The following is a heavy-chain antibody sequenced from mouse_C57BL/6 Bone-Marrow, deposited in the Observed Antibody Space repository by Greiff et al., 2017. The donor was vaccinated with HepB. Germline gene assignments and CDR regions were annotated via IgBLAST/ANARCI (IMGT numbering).Heavy chain of an antibody. CDR1: GFTFSDFY. Sequence: EVQLVESGGGLVQSGRSLRLSCATSGFTFSDFYMEWVRQAPGKGLEWIAASRNKANDYTTEYSASVKGRFIVSRDTSQSILYLQMNALRAEDTAIYYCARDPYGSSYGWYFDVWGTGTTVTVSS. V-gene: IGHV7-1*01. D-gene: IGHD1-1*01. CDR2: SRNKANDYTT. J-gene: IGHJ1*03. CDR3: ARDPYGSSYGWYFDV.